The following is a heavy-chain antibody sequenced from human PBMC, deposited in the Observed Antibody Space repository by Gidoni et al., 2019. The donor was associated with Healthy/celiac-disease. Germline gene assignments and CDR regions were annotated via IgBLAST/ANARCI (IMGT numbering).Heavy chain of an antibody. J-gene: IGHJ6*02. CDR2: IKSKTDGGTT. Sequence: EVQLVESGGGLVKPGGSLRLSCAASGFTFSNAWMSWVRQAPGKGLEWVGRIKSKTDGGTTDYAAPVKGRFTISRDDSKNTLYLQMNSLKTEDTAVYYCTTALYSSGWFVGGMDVWGQGTTVTVSS. CDR3: TTALYSSGWFVGGMDV. CDR1: GFTFSNAW. V-gene: IGHV3-15*01. D-gene: IGHD6-19*01.